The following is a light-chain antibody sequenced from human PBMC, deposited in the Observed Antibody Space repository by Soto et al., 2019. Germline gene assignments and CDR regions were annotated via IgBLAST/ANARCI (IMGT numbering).Light chain of an antibody. V-gene: IGLV1-40*01. CDR1: SSNIGAGYD. CDR3: QSYDSSLSAPYV. CDR2: GNS. J-gene: IGLJ1*01. Sequence: QSALTQPPSVSGAPGQRVTISCTGSSSNIGAGYDVNWYQQLPGTAPKHLIYGNSNRPSGVPDRFSGSKSGTSASLAITGLQAEDESDYYCQSYDSSLSAPYVFGTGTKVTVL.